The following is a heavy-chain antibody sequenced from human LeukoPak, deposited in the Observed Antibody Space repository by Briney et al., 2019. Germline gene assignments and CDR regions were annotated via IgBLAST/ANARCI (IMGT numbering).Heavy chain of an antibody. V-gene: IGHV3-74*01. CDR3: AREAETEALGC. CDR1: GFTFSSYW. CDR2: INSDGSST. J-gene: IGHJ4*02. Sequence: PGGSLRLSCAASGFTFSSYWMHWVRQAPGKGLVWVSRINSDGSSTSYADSVKGRFTISRDNAKNTLYLQMNSLRAEDTAVYYCAREAETEALGCWGQGTLVTVSS. D-gene: IGHD1-14*01.